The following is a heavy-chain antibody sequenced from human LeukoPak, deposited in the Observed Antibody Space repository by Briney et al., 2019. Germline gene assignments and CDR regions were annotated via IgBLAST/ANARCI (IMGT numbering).Heavy chain of an antibody. J-gene: IGHJ4*02. CDR2: IYPDDSDT. CDR3: ARTSGLVGARTGWDYFDY. Sequence: PGESLKISCKGSGNIFTSYWIGWVRQMPGKGLEWMGIIYPDDSDTRYSPSFKGQVTISADKSISTAYLQWSSLKASDTAVYYCARTSGLVGARTGWDYFDYWGQGTLVTVSS. CDR1: GNIFTSYW. D-gene: IGHD1-26*01. V-gene: IGHV5-51*01.